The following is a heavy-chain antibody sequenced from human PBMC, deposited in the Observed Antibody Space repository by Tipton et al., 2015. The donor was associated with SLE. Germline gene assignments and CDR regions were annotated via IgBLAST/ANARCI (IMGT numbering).Heavy chain of an antibody. Sequence: TLSLTCTVSGDSISSSSYYWGWIRQPPGKGLEWIGEINHSGSTNYNPSLKSRVTISVDTSKNQFSLKLSSVTAADTAVYYCARGQGQWGDYWGQGTLVTVSS. CDR1: GDSISSSSYY. J-gene: IGHJ4*02. CDR2: INHSGST. D-gene: IGHD6-19*01. V-gene: IGHV4-39*07. CDR3: ARGQGQWGDY.